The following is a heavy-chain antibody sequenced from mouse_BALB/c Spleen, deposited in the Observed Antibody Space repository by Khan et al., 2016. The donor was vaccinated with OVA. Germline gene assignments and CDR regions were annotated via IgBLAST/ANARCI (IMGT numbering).Heavy chain of an antibody. CDR2: ISSGSSTI. CDR1: GFTFNIFG. V-gene: IGHV5-17*02. Sequence: EVELVESGGGLVQPGGSRKLSCAASGFTFNIFGMHWVRQAPEKGLEWVAYISSGSSTIYYADTVKGRFTISRDNPKNTVFLQMTSLRSEDTAMYYCARGGGCDGGFDYWGQGTTLTVSS. CDR3: ARGGGCDGGFDY. J-gene: IGHJ2*01.